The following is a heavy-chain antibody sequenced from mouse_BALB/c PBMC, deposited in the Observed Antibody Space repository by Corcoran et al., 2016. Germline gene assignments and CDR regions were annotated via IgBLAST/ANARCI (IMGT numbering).Heavy chain of an antibody. D-gene: IGHD4-1*01. CDR1: GFNIKDTY. V-gene: IGHV14-3*02. CDR3: ANWDWYCDV. Sequence: EVQLQQSGAELVKPGASVKLSCTASGFNIKDTYMHWVKQRPEQGLEWIGRIDPANGNTKYDPKFQGKATITADTSSNTAYLQLSSLTSEDTAVYYCANWDWYCDVWGAGTTGTVSS. J-gene: IGHJ1*01. CDR2: IDPANGNT.